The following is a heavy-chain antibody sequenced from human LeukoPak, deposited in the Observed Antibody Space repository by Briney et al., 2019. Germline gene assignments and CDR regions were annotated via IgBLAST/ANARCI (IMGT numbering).Heavy chain of an antibody. CDR1: GGSISSYY. J-gene: IGHJ4*02. V-gene: IGHV4-59*12. CDR3: ARVGTMIVVVTATLVDY. Sequence: PSETLSLTCTVSGGSISSYYWSWIRQPPGKGLEWIGYIYYSGSTNYNPSLKSRVTISVDTSKNQFSLKLSSVTAADTAVYYCARVGTMIVVVTATLVDYWGQGTLVTVSS. D-gene: IGHD3-22*01. CDR2: IYYSGST.